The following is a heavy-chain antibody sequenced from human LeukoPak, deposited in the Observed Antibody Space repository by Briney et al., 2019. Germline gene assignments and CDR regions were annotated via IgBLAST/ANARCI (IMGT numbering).Heavy chain of an antibody. Sequence: SETLSLTCTVSGGSISSFYWSWIRQPPGKGLEWIGYIYYTGGTNYNPSLKSRLTISVDASKNQFSLKLSSVTATDTAVYYCAGLSTVTQGYFDSWGQGTLVTVSS. D-gene: IGHD4-17*01. CDR1: GGSISSFY. V-gene: IGHV4-59*08. J-gene: IGHJ4*02. CDR2: IYYTGGT. CDR3: AGLSTVTQGYFDS.